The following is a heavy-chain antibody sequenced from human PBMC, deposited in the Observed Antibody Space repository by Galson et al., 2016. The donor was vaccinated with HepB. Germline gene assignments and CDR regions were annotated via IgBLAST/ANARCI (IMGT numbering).Heavy chain of an antibody. CDR2: ISTYNGNT. CDR3: ARTYYYDTSGYYRVFDI. V-gene: IGHV1-18*01. J-gene: IGHJ3*02. CDR1: GYTFTTYS. D-gene: IGHD3-22*01. Sequence: SVKVSCKASGYTFTTYSISWVRQAPGQGLEWMGWISTYNGNTNYAQKPQGRVTMTTDTSTSTAYMELRSLTSDDTAVYYCARTYYYDTSGYYRVFDIWGQGQWSPSLQ.